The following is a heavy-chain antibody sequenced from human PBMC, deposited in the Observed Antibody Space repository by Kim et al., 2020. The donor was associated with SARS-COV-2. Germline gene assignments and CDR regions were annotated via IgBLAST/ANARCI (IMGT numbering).Heavy chain of an antibody. V-gene: IGHV3-15*01. Sequence: GGSLRLSCAASGFTFSNAWMSWVRQAPGKGLEWVGRIKSKTDGGTTDYAAPVKGRFTISRDDSKNTLYLQMNSLKTEDTAVYYCTTDRGYSGYGGPYYGMDVWGQGTTVTVSS. CDR2: IKSKTDGGTT. D-gene: IGHD5-12*01. CDR3: TTDRGYSGYGGPYYGMDV. J-gene: IGHJ6*02. CDR1: GFTFSNAW.